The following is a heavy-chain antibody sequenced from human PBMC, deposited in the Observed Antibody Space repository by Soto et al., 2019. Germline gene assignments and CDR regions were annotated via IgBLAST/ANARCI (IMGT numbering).Heavy chain of an antibody. CDR3: ARAVAAACDY. Sequence: EVQLVESGGGLVKPGGSLRLSCAASGFTFSSYSMNWVRQAPGKGLEWVSSIRSSSTYIYYADSVKGRFTISRDNDKNTLYVQMNSLRAEDTAVYYCARAVAAACDYWGQGSLFTVCS. J-gene: IGHJ4*02. CDR2: IRSSSTYI. CDR1: GFTFSSYS. D-gene: IGHD6-13*01. V-gene: IGHV3-21*01.